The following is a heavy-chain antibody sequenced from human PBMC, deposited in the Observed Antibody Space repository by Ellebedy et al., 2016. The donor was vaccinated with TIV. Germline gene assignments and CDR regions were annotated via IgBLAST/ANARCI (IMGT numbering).Heavy chain of an antibody. D-gene: IGHD5-24*01. CDR1: GFTFSDFY. CDR3: ARDIGDRRDGYNAQDY. J-gene: IGHJ4*02. V-gene: IGHV3-11*06. CDR2: ISGSGYYT. Sequence: GESLKISCAASGFTFSDFYISWIRQAPGKGLEWVAYISGSGYYTKYADSVKGRFTISRDNAKNSMHLQMNNLSPEDTALYYCARDIGDRRDGYNAQDYWGQGTPVTVSS.